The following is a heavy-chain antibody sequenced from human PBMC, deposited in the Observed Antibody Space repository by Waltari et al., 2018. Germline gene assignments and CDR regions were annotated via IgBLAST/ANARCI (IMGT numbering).Heavy chain of an antibody. V-gene: IGHV4-31*01. Sequence: QVQLQESGPGLVKPSQTLSLTCTVSGGSISRCGSYWRCIRQHPGKGLEWIGYIYYSGSTYYNPSLKSLVTISVDTSKNQFSLKLSSVTAADTAVYYCARGQTYGGNAFDIWGQGTMVTVSS. D-gene: IGHD4-17*01. J-gene: IGHJ3*02. CDR3: ARGQTYGGNAFDI. CDR2: IYYSGST. CDR1: GGSISRCGSY.